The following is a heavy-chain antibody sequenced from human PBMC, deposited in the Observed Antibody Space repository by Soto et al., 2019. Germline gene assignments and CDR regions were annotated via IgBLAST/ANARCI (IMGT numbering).Heavy chain of an antibody. D-gene: IGHD1-26*01. CDR1: GYSISSSNW. V-gene: IGHV4-28*01. J-gene: IGHJ4*02. CDR2: IYYSGTT. CDR3: ARREIQGPIDY. Sequence: SETLSLTCAVSGYSISSSNWWGWIRQPPGKGLEWIGYIYYSGTTYYNPSLKSRVTMSADTSKNQFSLKLTSVTAVDTAVYYCARREIQGPIDYWGQGTLVTVSS.